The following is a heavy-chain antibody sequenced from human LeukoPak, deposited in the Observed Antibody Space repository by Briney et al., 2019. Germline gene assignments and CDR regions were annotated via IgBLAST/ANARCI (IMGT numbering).Heavy chain of an antibody. CDR3: TTAPPDYYGLTFAFDI. V-gene: IGHV3-15*01. CDR1: GFTFSNAW. Sequence: PGGSLRLSCAVSGFTFSNAWMSWVRQAPGKGLEWVGRIKSKTDGGTTDYAAPVKGRFTISRDDSKNTLYLQMNSLKTEDTAVYYCTTAPPDYYGLTFAFDIWGQGTMVTVSS. CDR2: IKSKTDGGTT. D-gene: IGHD3-10*01. J-gene: IGHJ3*02.